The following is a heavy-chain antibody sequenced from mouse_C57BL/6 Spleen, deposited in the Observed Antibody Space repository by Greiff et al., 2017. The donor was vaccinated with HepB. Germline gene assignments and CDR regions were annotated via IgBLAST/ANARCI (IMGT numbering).Heavy chain of an antibody. V-gene: IGHV1-22*01. CDR3: ARGGFYGNYDY. CDR2: INPNNGGT. Sequence: EVKLQESGPELVKPGASVKMSCKASGYTFTDYNMHWVKQSHGKSLEWIGYINPNNGGTSYNQKFKGKATLTVNKSSSTAYMELRSLTSEDSAVYYCARGGFYGNYDYWGQGTTLTVSS. J-gene: IGHJ2*01. CDR1: GYTFTDYN. D-gene: IGHD2-1*01.